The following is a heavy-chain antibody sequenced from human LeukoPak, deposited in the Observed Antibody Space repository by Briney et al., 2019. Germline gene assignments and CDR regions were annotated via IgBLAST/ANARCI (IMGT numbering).Heavy chain of an antibody. D-gene: IGHD5/OR15-5a*01. CDR1: GGSISSHY. V-gene: IGHV4-59*11. Sequence: PSETLSLTCTVSGGSISSHYWSWIRQPPGKGLEWIGYIYYSGSTNYNPSLKSRVTISVDTSKNQFSLKLSPVTAADTAVYYCARANSTWFDPWGQGTLVTVSS. CDR3: ARANSTWFDP. J-gene: IGHJ5*02. CDR2: IYYSGST.